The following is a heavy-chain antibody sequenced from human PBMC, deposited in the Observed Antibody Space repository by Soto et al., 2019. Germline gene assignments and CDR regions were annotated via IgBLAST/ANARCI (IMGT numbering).Heavy chain of an antibody. J-gene: IGHJ4*02. CDR1: GFSLTTSGVG. D-gene: IGHD3-3*01. CDR3: ATRLLLTVFGLVTATAIYFDF. CDR2: VYWDDDK. V-gene: IGHV2-5*02. Sequence: QITLNESGPTLVKPRQTLTLTCTFPGFSLTTSGVGVGWIRQSPGKAPEWLALVYWDDDKRYSPTLKSRLTIPKDTSKTQVVLTLADLDPADTATYYCATRLLLTVFGLVTATAIYFDFWGQGTPVAVSS.